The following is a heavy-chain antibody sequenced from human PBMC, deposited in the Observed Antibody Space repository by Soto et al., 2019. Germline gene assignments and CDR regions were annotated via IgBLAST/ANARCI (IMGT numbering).Heavy chain of an antibody. Sequence: EVQLVESGGGLVQPGGSLRLSCVASGFTFSGYWMHWVRQAPGKGLVWVSRINNDGSDTTYADSVRGRFTISRDNAKNTLYLQMNSLSAEDTAVYFCARGGSGDFDYWGQGTLVTVSS. D-gene: IGHD3-10*01. V-gene: IGHV3-74*01. CDR1: GFTFSGYW. CDR2: INNDGSDT. CDR3: ARGGSGDFDY. J-gene: IGHJ4*02.